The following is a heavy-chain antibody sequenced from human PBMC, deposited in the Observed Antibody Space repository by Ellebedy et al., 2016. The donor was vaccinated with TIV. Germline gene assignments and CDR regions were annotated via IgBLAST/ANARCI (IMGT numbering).Heavy chain of an antibody. CDR1: GFTFSSYA. D-gene: IGHD5-12*01. V-gene: IGHV3-23*01. J-gene: IGHJ5*02. Sequence: GESLKISXAASGFTFSSYAMSWVRQAPGKGLEWVSAISGSGGSTYYADSVKGRFTISRDNSKNTLYLQMNSLRAEDTAVYYCARVDIVATTSNWFDPWGQGTLVTVSS. CDR2: ISGSGGST. CDR3: ARVDIVATTSNWFDP.